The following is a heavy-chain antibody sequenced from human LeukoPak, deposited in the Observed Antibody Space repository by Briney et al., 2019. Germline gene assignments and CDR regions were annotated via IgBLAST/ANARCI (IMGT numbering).Heavy chain of an antibody. Sequence: SETLSLTCAVYGGSFSGYYWSWIRQPPGKGLEWIGEINHSGSTNYNPSLKSRVTISVDTSKNQFSLKLSSVTAADTAVYYCARVLGPRGYSYGQEAYWGQGTLVTVSS. J-gene: IGHJ4*02. V-gene: IGHV4-34*01. CDR1: GGSFSGYY. D-gene: IGHD5-18*01. CDR3: ARVLGPRGYSYGQEAY. CDR2: INHSGST.